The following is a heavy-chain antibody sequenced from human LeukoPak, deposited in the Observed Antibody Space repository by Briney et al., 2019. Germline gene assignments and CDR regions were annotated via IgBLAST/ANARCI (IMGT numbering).Heavy chain of an antibody. CDR1: GFTFSNAW. Sequence: GGSHRLSCAASGFTFSNAWMSWVRQAPGKGLEWVGRIKSKTDGGTTDYAAPVKGRFTISRDDSKNTLYLQMNSLKTEDTAVYYCTTHWRIPDYYYYYMDVWGKGTTVTVSS. CDR3: TTHWRIPDYYYYYMDV. V-gene: IGHV3-15*01. D-gene: IGHD2-15*01. CDR2: IKSKTDGGTT. J-gene: IGHJ6*03.